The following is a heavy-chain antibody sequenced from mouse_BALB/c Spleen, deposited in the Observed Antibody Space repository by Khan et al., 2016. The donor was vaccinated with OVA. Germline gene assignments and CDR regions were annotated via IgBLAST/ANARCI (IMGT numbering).Heavy chain of an antibody. V-gene: IGHV2-6-1*01. Sequence: VQLQESGPGLVAPSQSLSITCTISGFSLTNYGVHWVRQPPGKGLEWLVVIWSDGSATYNSALKSRLSISKDNSKSQVFFKMNSLQTDDTAMYYCARQPYYHYYIMDYWGQGTSVTVSS. CDR1: GFSLTNYG. CDR3: ARQPYYHYYIMDY. J-gene: IGHJ4*01. D-gene: IGHD2-10*01. CDR2: IWSDGSA.